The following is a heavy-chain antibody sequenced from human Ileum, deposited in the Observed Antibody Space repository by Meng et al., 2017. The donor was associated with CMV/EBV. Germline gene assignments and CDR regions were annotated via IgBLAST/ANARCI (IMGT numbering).Heavy chain of an antibody. CDR3: VRDVRD. Sequence: GSLRLSCAASGFTVNNNFMSWVRQAPGKGLEYVSTIYTGGSASYADSLEGRFTISRDISKNTVFLQMNSLRADDTALYYCVRDVRDWGQGTLVTVSS. J-gene: IGHJ4*02. CDR2: IYTGGSA. V-gene: IGHV3-66*02. CDR1: GFTVNNNF.